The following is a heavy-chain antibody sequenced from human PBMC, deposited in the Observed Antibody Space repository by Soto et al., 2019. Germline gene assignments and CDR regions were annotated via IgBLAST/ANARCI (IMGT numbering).Heavy chain of an antibody. D-gene: IGHD4-17*01. CDR3: ARNDYGDYGYFQH. V-gene: IGHV3-48*01. J-gene: IGHJ1*01. Sequence: EVQLVASGGGLVQPGGSLRLSCAASGFTFSSYSMNWVRQAPGKGLEWVSYISSSSSSIYYADSVKGRFTISRDNAKNSLYLQMNSLRAEDTAVYYCARNDYGDYGYFQHWGQGTLVTVSS. CDR1: GFTFSSYS. CDR2: ISSSSSSI.